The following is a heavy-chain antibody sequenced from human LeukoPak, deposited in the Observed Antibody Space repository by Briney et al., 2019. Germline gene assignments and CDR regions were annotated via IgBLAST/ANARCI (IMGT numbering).Heavy chain of an antibody. Sequence: GGSLRLYCAASGFTFSDYGMNWVRQAPGKGLEWLSYISSDGSNIYYTDSVRGRITISRDNAKNSLYLQMNSLRAEDSAIYYCALALDYWGQGTLVTVSS. J-gene: IGHJ4*02. D-gene: IGHD3-3*02. CDR1: GFTFSDYG. CDR3: ALALDY. V-gene: IGHV3-48*03. CDR2: ISSDGSNI.